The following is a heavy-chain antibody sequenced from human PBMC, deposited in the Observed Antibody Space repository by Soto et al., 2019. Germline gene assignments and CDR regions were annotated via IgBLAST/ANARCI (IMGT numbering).Heavy chain of an antibody. CDR3: ARQRQFSSSFDN. J-gene: IGHJ4*02. CDR1: GGSISSYY. CDR2: IYYSGNT. Sequence: PSETLSLTCTVSGGSISSYYWNWIRQSPGKGLEWIGYIYYSGNTNYNPSLESRVTISVDTSKNQFSLKLSSVTAADTAVYYCARQRQFSSSFDNWGQGTLVTVSS. V-gene: IGHV4-59*08. D-gene: IGHD6-6*01.